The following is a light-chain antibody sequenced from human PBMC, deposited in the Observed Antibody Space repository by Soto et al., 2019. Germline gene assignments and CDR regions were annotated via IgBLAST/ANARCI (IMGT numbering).Light chain of an antibody. Sequence: QSALTQPPSASGYPGQSVTISCPGTSSDVGGYNYVSWYQQHPGKAPKLMIYEVSKRPSGVPDRFSGSKSGNTASLTGAGLQAEDEADYYCSSYAGSNSVVFGGGTKLTVL. CDR1: SSDVGGYNY. CDR2: EVS. CDR3: SSYAGSNSVV. V-gene: IGLV2-8*01. J-gene: IGLJ3*02.